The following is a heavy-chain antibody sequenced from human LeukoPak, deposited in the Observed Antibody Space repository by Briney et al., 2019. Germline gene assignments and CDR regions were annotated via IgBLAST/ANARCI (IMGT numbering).Heavy chain of an antibody. J-gene: IGHJ6*02. CDR3: ARGHYGMDV. CDR1: GFTFSNSW. V-gene: IGHV3-7*05. CDR2: INQDGSEK. Sequence: GGSLRLSCGASGFTFSNSWMSWVRQAPGKGLEWVANINQDGSEKYYVDSVEGRFTISRDNAKNSLYLQMNSLRAEDTAVYYCARGHYGMDVWGQGTTVAVSS.